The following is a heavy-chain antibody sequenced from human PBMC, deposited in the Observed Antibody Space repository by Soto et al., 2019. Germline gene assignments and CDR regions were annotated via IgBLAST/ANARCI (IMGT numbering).Heavy chain of an antibody. J-gene: IGHJ5*02. CDR2: INVGNGNT. CDR1: GYKFSSYA. D-gene: IGHD5-18*01. CDR3: AALPGYSYGRKGWFDP. Sequence: ASVKVSCKASGYKFSSYAIHWVRQAPGQRLEWIGWINVGNGNTKYSQKFHERVTITRDTSASTAYMELSSLRSEDTAVYYCAALPGYSYGRKGWFDPWGQGTLVTVSS. V-gene: IGHV1-3*01.